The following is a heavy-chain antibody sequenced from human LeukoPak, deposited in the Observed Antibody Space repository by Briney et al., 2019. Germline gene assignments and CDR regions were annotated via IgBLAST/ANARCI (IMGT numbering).Heavy chain of an antibody. CDR3: ARVRGSLLTPCIDY. J-gene: IGHJ4*02. Sequence: GGSLRLSCAAPGFTFDDYGMSWVRQAPGKGLESVSGINWNGGSTGYADSVKGRFTISRDNAKNSLYLQMNSLRAEDTALYYCARVRGSLLTPCIDYWGQGTLVTVSS. CDR2: INWNGGST. D-gene: IGHD3-16*02. V-gene: IGHV3-20*04. CDR1: GFTFDDYG.